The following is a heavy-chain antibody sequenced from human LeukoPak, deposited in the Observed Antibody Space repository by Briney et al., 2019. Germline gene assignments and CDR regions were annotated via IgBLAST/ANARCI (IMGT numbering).Heavy chain of an antibody. CDR3: ARDLHSHSSVDAFDI. D-gene: IGHD3-22*01. Sequence: GGSLRLSCAASGFTFSSYSMNWVRQAPGKGLEWVSSISSSSSYIYYADSVKGRFTISRDNAKNSLYLQMSSLRAEDTAVYYCARDLHSHSSVDAFDIWGQGTMVTVSS. V-gene: IGHV3-21*01. J-gene: IGHJ3*02. CDR1: GFTFSSYS. CDR2: ISSSSSYI.